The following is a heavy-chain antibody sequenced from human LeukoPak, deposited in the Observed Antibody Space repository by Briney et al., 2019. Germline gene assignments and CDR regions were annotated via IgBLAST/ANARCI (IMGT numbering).Heavy chain of an antibody. D-gene: IGHD3-3*01. CDR3: AKERPPYYDFWSGYPRDYYYGMDV. Sequence: GGSLRLSCAASGFTFSSYGMHWVRQAPGKGLEWVSAISGSGGSTYYADSVKGRFTISRDNSKNTLYLQMNSLRAEDTAVYYCAKERPPYYDFWSGYPRDYYYGMDVWGQGTTVTVSS. CDR2: ISGSGGST. V-gene: IGHV3-23*01. J-gene: IGHJ6*02. CDR1: GFTFSSYG.